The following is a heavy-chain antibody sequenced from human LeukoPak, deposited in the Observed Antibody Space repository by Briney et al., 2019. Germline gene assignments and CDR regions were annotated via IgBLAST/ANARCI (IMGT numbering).Heavy chain of an antibody. J-gene: IGHJ4*02. CDR1: GDSFSGYY. CDR2: INHSGST. CDR3: AGALVVVAAAYFDY. D-gene: IGHD2-15*01. Sequence: SETLFLTCAVYGDSFSGYYWSWIRQPPGEGLEWVGEINHSGSTNYNPSLKSRVTISVDTSKNQFSLKLSSVTAADTAVYYCAGALVVVAAAYFDYWGQGTLVTVSS. V-gene: IGHV4-34*01.